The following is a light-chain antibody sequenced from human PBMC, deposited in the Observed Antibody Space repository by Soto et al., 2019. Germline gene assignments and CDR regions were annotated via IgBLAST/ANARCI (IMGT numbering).Light chain of an antibody. J-gene: IGKJ2*01. CDR2: AAF. Sequence: DIQMTQSPSSLSASVGDRLTITCRASQSIATYLTWYQQKPGKAPKLLIYAAFNLQFGVPSRFTGTGSETEFTLTISSLQTDDVATYFCQQSYSYPFTLGPGTKLEI. CDR3: QQSYSYPFT. V-gene: IGKV1-39*01. CDR1: QSIATY.